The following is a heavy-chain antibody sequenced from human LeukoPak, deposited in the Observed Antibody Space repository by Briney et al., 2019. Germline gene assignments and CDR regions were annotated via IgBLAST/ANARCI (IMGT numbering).Heavy chain of an antibody. J-gene: IGHJ2*01. D-gene: IGHD4-23*01. CDR2: IYSGGST. CDR3: ARGIYGGNVRGWYFDL. CDR1: GFTVSSNY. V-gene: IGHV3-53*01. Sequence: GGSLRLSCAASGFTVSSNYMSWVRQAPGKGLEWVSVIYSGGSTYYADSVKGRFTISREDARNSLYLQMNSLTDGDAAVYYCARGIYGGNVRGWYFDLWGRGTLVTVSS.